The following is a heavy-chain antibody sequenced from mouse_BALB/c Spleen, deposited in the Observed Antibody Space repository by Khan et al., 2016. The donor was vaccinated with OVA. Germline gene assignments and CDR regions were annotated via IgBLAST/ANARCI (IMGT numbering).Heavy chain of an antibody. CDR3: ARRTTEYALDY. V-gene: IGHV1-4*01. D-gene: IGHD2-14*01. CDR1: GYTFTSHT. CDR2: INPRSDYT. J-gene: IGHJ4*01. Sequence: QVQLKQSGAELARPGASEKMSCKASGYTFTSHTMHWVKQRPGQGLEWIGYINPRSDYTQYNQKFNDKATLTADISSSTAYMQLSSLTSEDSAVYYCARRTTEYALDYWGQGTSVTVSS.